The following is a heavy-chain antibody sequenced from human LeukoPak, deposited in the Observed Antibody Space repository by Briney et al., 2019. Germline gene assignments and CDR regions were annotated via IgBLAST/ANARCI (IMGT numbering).Heavy chain of an antibody. CDR2: ISGSGGST. J-gene: IGHJ4*02. CDR3: ANSRMVYAILGDY. CDR1: GFTFSSYA. Sequence: GGSLRLSCAASGFTFSSYAMSWVRQAPGKGLEWVSAISGSGGSTYYADSVKGRFTIPRDNSKSTLYLQMNSLRAEDTAVYYCANSRMVYAILGDYWGQGTLVTVSS. V-gene: IGHV3-23*01. D-gene: IGHD2-8*01.